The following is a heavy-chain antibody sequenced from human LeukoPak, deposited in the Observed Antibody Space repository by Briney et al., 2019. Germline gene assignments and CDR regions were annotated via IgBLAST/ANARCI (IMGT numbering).Heavy chain of an antibody. CDR2: IYYSGST. V-gene: IGHV4-61*05. CDR1: GGSISSSSYY. CDR3: ARVKDIVVVPADASAFDI. D-gene: IGHD2-2*01. Sequence: KPSETLSLTCTVSGGSISSSSYYWGWIRQPPGKGLEWIGYIYYSGSTNYNPSLKSRVTISVDTSKNQFSLKLSSVTAADTAVYYCARVKDIVVVPADASAFDIWGQGTMVTVSS. J-gene: IGHJ3*02.